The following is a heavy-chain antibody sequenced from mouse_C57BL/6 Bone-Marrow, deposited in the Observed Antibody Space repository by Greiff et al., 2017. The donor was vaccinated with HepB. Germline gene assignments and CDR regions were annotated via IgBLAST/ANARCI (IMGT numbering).Heavy chain of an antibody. CDR3: ARGLRRWFAY. CDR2: INPGSGGT. J-gene: IGHJ3*01. CDR1: GYAFTNYL. D-gene: IGHD2-2*01. Sequence: VQLQQSGAELVRPGTSVKVSCKASGYAFTNYLIEWVKQRPGQGLEWIGVINPGSGGTNYNEKFKGKATLTADKSSSTAYMQLSSLTSEDSAVYFCARGLRRWFAYWGQGTLVTVSA. V-gene: IGHV1-54*01.